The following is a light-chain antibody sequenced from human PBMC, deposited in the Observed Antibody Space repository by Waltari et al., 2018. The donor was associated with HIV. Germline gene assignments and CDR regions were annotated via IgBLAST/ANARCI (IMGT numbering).Light chain of an antibody. CDR2: EVS. J-gene: IGLJ7*01. CDR1: SSDVGSYDL. V-gene: IGLV2-23*02. CDR3: CSYATDRNFV. Sequence: PGQSITISCTGTSSDVGSYDLVSWYQKYPGKAPKLMIYEVSKRPSGVSNRFSGSKSGNTASLTISGLQTEDEAEYYCCSYATDRNFVFGGGTQLTVL.